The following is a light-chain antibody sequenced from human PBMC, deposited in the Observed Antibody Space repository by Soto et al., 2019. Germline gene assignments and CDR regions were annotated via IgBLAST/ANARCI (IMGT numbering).Light chain of an antibody. Sequence: DIQMTQSPSSLSASLGDSVTIXXRASQSISSYLNWYQQKPGKAPKLXIYAASSLQSGVPSRFSGRGAGTDFTLTISSLQPEDFATYYCQQSYSTPSTFGQGTRLDIK. CDR2: AAS. V-gene: IGKV1-39*01. CDR1: QSISSY. CDR3: QQSYSTPST. J-gene: IGKJ5*01.